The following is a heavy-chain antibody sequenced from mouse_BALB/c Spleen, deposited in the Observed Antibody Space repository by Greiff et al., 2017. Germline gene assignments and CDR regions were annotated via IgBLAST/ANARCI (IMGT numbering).Heavy chain of an antibody. CDR1: GFTFSSFG. Sequence: DVMLVESGGGLVQPGGSRKLSCAASGFTFSSFGMHWVRQAPEKGLEWVAYISSGSSTIYYADTVKGRFTISRDNPKNTLFLQMTSLRSEDTAMYYCANMEDWGQGTSVTVSS. CDR3: ANMED. CDR2: ISSGSSTI. V-gene: IGHV5-17*02. J-gene: IGHJ4*01.